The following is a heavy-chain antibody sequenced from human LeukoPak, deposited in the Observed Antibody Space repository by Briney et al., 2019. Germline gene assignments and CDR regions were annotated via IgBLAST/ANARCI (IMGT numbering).Heavy chain of an antibody. J-gene: IGHJ6*02. CDR3: ARVTGSGSFYYGMDV. D-gene: IGHD3-10*01. CDR1: GYTFTGYY. Sequence: ASVKVSCKASGYTFTGYYMHWVRQAPGQGLEWMGWINPNSGGTNYAQKFQGWVTMTRDTSISTAYMELSRLRSDDTAVYYCARVTGSGSFYYGMDVWGQGTTVTVSS. V-gene: IGHV1-2*04. CDR2: INPNSGGT.